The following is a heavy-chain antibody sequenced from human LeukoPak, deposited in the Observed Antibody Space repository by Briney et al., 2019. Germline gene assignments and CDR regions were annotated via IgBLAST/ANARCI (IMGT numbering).Heavy chain of an antibody. CDR2: INPNSGGT. J-gene: IGHJ5*02. CDR1: GYTFTGYY. CDR3: ARDYYGSGAIYGP. D-gene: IGHD3-10*01. Sequence: ASVKVSCKASGYTFTGYYMHWVRQAPGQGLEWMGWINPNSGGTNYAQKFQGWVTMTRDTSISTAYMELSRLRSDDTAVYYCARDYYGSGAIYGPWGQGTLVTVSS. V-gene: IGHV1-2*04.